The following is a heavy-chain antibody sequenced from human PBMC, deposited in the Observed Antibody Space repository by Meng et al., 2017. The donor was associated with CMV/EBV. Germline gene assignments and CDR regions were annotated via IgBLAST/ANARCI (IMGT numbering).Heavy chain of an antibody. Sequence: SDTLSLTCTVSGGSISSSSYYWGWIRQPPGKGLERIGSIYYSGSTYYNPSLKSRVTISVDTSKNQFSLKLSSVTAADTAVYYCARGSRFLEWLLLGYFDYWGQGTLVTVSS. CDR3: ARGSRFLEWLLLGYFDY. J-gene: IGHJ4*02. CDR2: IYYSGST. V-gene: IGHV4-39*07. CDR1: GGSISSSSYY. D-gene: IGHD3-3*01.